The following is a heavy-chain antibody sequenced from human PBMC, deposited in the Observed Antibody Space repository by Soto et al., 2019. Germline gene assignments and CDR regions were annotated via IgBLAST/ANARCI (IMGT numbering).Heavy chain of an antibody. Sequence: QVQLQQWGAGLLKPSETLSLTCAVYGGSFSGYYWSWIRQPPGKGLEWIGESNHVGSTNYNPSLKSRVTMSVDPSKYQFSLRLTSVTAADTAVYYCARVLIAGVTTDWGQGTLVIVSS. J-gene: IGHJ4*02. CDR3: ARVLIAGVTTD. D-gene: IGHD5-18*01. CDR1: GGSFSGYY. V-gene: IGHV4-34*01. CDR2: SNHVGST.